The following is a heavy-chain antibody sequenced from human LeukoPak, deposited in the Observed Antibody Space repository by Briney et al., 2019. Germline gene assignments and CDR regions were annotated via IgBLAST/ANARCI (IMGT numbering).Heavy chain of an antibody. CDR3: AKRLAYGSGGSDYFDY. J-gene: IGHJ4*02. CDR2: ISYDGSNR. Sequence: GRSLRLSCAASGFTFSTYTMHWVRQAPGKGLEWVAVISYDGSNRYYADSVKGRFTISRDNSKNTLYLQMNSLRAEDTAVYYCAKRLAYGSGGSDYFDYWGQGTLVTVSS. CDR1: GFTFSTYT. D-gene: IGHD3-10*01. V-gene: IGHV3-30-3*02.